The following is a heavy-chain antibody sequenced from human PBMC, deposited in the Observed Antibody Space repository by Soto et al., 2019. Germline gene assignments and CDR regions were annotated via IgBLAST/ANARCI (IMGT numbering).Heavy chain of an antibody. J-gene: IGHJ6*02. CDR3: ARDRVGYCSGGSCPTYYGMDV. CDR2: ISAYNGNT. CDR1: GYTFTSYG. Sequence: ASVKVSCKASGYTFTSYGISWVRQAPGQGLEWKGWISAYNGNTNYAQKLQGRVTMTTDTSTSTAYMELRSLRFDDTAVYYCARDRVGYCSGGSCPTYYGMDVWGQGTTVTVSS. D-gene: IGHD2-15*01. V-gene: IGHV1-18*01.